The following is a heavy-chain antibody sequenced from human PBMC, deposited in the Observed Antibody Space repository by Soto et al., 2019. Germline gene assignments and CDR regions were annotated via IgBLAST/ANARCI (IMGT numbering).Heavy chain of an antibody. D-gene: IGHD2-8*01. Sequence: GGSLRLSCAASGFTFSSYAMSWVRQAPGKGLEWVSAISGSGGSTYYADSVKGRFTISRDNSKNTLYLQMNSLRAEDTAVYYCAKGAIVLMVYAIKAYGMDVWGQGTTVTVSS. V-gene: IGHV3-23*01. CDR2: ISGSGGST. J-gene: IGHJ6*02. CDR1: GFTFSSYA. CDR3: AKGAIVLMVYAIKAYGMDV.